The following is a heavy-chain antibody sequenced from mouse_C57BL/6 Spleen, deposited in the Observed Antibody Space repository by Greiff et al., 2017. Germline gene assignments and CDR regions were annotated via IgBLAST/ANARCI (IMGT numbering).Heavy chain of an antibody. V-gene: IGHV1-15*01. J-gene: IGHJ4*01. CDR1: GYTFTDYE. D-gene: IGHD1-1*01. Sequence: VQLQQSGAELVRPGASVTLSCKASGYTFTDYEMHWVKQTPVHGLEWIGAIDPETGGTAYNQKFKGKAILTADKSSSTAYMELRSLTSEDSAVYYCTDYYGSSWGYAMDYWGQGTSVTVSS. CDR3: TDYYGSSWGYAMDY. CDR2: IDPETGGT.